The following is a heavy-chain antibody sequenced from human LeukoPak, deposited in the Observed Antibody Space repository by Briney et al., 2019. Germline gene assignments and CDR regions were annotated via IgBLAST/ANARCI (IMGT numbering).Heavy chain of an antibody. CDR3: ARELREHGVFDI. CDR1: GFTFSSYG. J-gene: IGHJ3*02. Sequence: GGSLRLSCAASGFTFSSYGMSWVRQAPGKGLEWVSAISGNGGSTYYAASVKGRFSISRDNSKNTVYLQMNSLRAEDTAVYYCARELREHGVFDIWGQGTMVTVSS. CDR2: ISGNGGST. V-gene: IGHV3-23*01. D-gene: IGHD1-26*01.